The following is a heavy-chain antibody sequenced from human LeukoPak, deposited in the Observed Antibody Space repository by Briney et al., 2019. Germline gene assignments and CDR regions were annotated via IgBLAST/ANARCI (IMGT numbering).Heavy chain of an antibody. CDR3: ARERGNLRGDAFEL. V-gene: IGHV4-4*07. CDR2: IYTSGNT. Sequence: SETLSLTCTVSGGSISNYCWTWIRQPAGKGLEWIGRIYTSGNTNYNPSLNSRVTMSVDTSKNQFSLKLSSVTAADTAVYYCARERGNLRGDAFELWGQGTMVTVSS. J-gene: IGHJ3*01. D-gene: IGHD1-26*01. CDR1: GGSISNYC.